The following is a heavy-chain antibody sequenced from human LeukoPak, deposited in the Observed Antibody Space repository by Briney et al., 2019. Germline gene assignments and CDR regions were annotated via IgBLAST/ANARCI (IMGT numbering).Heavy chain of an antibody. J-gene: IGHJ6*02. D-gene: IGHD2-15*01. CDR3: ARDSQAPPGFRYCSGGSCYGFYGMDV. CDR1: GGTFSSYA. CDR2: IIPIFGIA. V-gene: IGHV1-69*04. Sequence: WVKVSCKASGGTFSSYAISWVRQAPGQGLEWMGRIIPIFGIANFAQKFQGRVTITADKSTSTAYMELSSLRSEDTAVYYCARDSQAPPGFRYCSGGSCYGFYGMDVWGQGTTVTVSS.